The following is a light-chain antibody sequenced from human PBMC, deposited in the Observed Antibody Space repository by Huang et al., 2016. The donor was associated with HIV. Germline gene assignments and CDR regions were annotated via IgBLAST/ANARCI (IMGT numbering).Light chain of an antibody. CDR1: QRVSSN. V-gene: IGKV3-15*01. Sequence: EIVMTQSPATLSVSPGERATLSCRASQRVSSNVAWYQQKPGQAPRLLIYAASTRATGIPARFSGSGSGTEFTLTISSLQSEDFAVYYCQQYNNWPRTFGQGTKVEIK. CDR2: AAS. J-gene: IGKJ1*01. CDR3: QQYNNWPRT.